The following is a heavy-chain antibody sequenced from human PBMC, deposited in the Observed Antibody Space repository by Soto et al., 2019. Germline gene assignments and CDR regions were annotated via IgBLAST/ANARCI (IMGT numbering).Heavy chain of an antibody. D-gene: IGHD1-1*01. V-gene: IGHV1-69*13. CDR1: GGTFSNYA. CDR3: ASFQTTVTARLAFDY. Sequence: GASVKVSCKASGGTFSNYAINWVRQAPGQGLEWMGGIIPIFGTANYAQKFLGRVTTTADESTSTAYMELSSLRSEDTAVYYCASFQTTVTARLAFDYWGQGTLVTVSS. CDR2: IIPIFGTA. J-gene: IGHJ4*02.